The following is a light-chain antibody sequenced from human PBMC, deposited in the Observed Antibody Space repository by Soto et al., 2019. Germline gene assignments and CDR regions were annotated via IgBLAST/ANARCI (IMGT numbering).Light chain of an antibody. CDR2: EVT. V-gene: IGLV2-14*01. CDR3: SSCTSGVTFV. CDR1: RSDVGAYNY. Sequence: QSALTQPASVSGAPGQSIAISCTGTRSDVGAYNYVSWYQQHPGKAPKLMISEVTNRPSGVSDRFSGSKSGNTASLTVSGLQAEHEADYSCSSCTSGVTFVFGTGTKVIVL. J-gene: IGLJ1*01.